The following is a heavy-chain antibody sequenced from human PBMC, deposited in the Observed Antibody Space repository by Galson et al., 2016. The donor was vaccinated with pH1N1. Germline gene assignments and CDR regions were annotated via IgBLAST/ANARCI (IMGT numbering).Heavy chain of an antibody. V-gene: IGHV5-51*01. D-gene: IGHD1-26*01. J-gene: IGHJ4*02. CDR3: ARYSGSFFFDY. CDR2: MYPDDSDI. Sequence: QSGAEVKKPGESLKISCKGSGYTFSSYWIAWVRQMPGKGLGWMAIMYPDDSDIKYSPSFEGQVTISADKSISTAYLQWSSLKASDTAMYYCARYSGSFFFDYWGQGTLVTVSS. CDR1: GYTFSSYW.